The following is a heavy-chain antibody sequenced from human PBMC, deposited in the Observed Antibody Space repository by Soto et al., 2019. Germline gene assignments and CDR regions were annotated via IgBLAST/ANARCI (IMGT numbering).Heavy chain of an antibody. CDR1: GFTVSSNY. CDR3: ARDGNTVTQGYYYGMDV. D-gene: IGHD4-4*01. Sequence: EVQLVESGGGLIQPGGSLRLSCAASGFTVSSNYMSWVRQAPGTGLEWVSVIYSGGSTYYADSVKGRFTISRDNSKNTLYLQMNSLRSEDTAVYDCARDGNTVTQGYYYGMDVWGQGTTVTVSS. J-gene: IGHJ6*02. CDR2: IYSGGST. V-gene: IGHV3-53*01.